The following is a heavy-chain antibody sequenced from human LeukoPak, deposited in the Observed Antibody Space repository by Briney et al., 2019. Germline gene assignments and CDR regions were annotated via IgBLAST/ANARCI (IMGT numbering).Heavy chain of an antibody. D-gene: IGHD1-7*01. CDR2: IFSTGST. V-gene: IGHV4-4*07. CDR1: GGSISSYY. CDR3: ARGWNYEGDY. J-gene: IGHJ4*02. Sequence: PSETLSLICTVSGGSISSYYWSWIRQPAGKGLEWIGRIFSTGSTNYNPSLKSRVTMSVGTSKNQFSLRLSSVTAADTAVYYCARGWNYEGDYWGQGTLVTVSS.